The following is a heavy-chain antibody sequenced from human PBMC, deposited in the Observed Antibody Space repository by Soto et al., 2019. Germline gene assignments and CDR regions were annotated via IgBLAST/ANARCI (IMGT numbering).Heavy chain of an antibody. D-gene: IGHD2-2*01. CDR2: FDPEDGEA. CDR1: GYTLTELS. CDR3: ATGRVVPAAHNWFDP. V-gene: IGHV1-24*01. J-gene: IGHJ5*02. Sequence: ASVKVSCKVSGYTLTELSMHWVRQAPGKGLEWMGGFDPEDGEAIYAQKFQGRVTMTEDTSTDTAYMELSSLRSEDTAVYYCATGRVVPAAHNWFDPWGQGTLVTVSS.